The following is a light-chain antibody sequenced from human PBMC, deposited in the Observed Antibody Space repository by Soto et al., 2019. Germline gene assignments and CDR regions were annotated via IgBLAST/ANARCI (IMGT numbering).Light chain of an antibody. V-gene: IGKV1-5*03. Sequence: DIQMTQSPSTLSASVGDRVTITCRASQSISSWLAWYQQKPGKAPKLLIYKASSLESGVPSRFSGSGSGTEFTLTISSLQPADFATYYCQQYNSYSLTWTFGQGTKVEIK. CDR1: QSISSW. CDR2: KAS. J-gene: IGKJ1*01. CDR3: QQYNSYSLTWT.